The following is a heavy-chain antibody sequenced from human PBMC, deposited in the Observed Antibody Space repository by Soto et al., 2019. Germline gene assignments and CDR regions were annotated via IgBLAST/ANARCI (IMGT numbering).Heavy chain of an antibody. CDR3: ARGAWDDYSGTNYGMDV. Sequence: SVKVSCKASGGTFSSYAISWVRQAPGQGLEWMGGIIPIFGTANYAQKFQGRVTITADESTSTAYMELSSLRSEGTAVYYCARGAWDDYSGTNYGMDVWGQGTTVTVSS. D-gene: IGHD4-4*01. CDR1: GGTFSSYA. V-gene: IGHV1-69*13. CDR2: IIPIFGTA. J-gene: IGHJ6*02.